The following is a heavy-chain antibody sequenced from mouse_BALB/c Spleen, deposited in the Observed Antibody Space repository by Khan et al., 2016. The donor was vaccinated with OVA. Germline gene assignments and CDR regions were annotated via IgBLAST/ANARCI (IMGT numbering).Heavy chain of an antibody. CDR3: ARQPYEQYAIMDY. J-gene: IGHJ4*01. CDR2: IWSDGST. CDR1: GFSLTNYG. Sequence: QVQLKQSGPGLVAPSQSLSITCTISGFSLTNYGVHWVRQPPGKGLEWLVVIWSDGSTTYNSALKSRLSISKDNSKSQVFLKMNSLQTDDTAMYYCARQPYEQYAIMDYWGQGTSGTVSS. V-gene: IGHV2-6-1*01. D-gene: IGHD1-1*01.